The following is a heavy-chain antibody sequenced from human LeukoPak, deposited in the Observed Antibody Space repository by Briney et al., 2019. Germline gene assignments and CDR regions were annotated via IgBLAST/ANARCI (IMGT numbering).Heavy chain of an antibody. Sequence: GGSLRLPCAVSGFTFSSYSMTWVRQAPGKGLEWVSYISSSGSTIYYADSVKGRFTISRDNAKNSLYLQMNSLRAEDTAVYYCARSPSSSWYGAYYYYMDVWGKGTTVTISS. CDR1: GFTFSSYS. V-gene: IGHV3-48*04. CDR2: ISSSGSTI. CDR3: ARSPSSSWYGAYYYYMDV. J-gene: IGHJ6*03. D-gene: IGHD6-13*01.